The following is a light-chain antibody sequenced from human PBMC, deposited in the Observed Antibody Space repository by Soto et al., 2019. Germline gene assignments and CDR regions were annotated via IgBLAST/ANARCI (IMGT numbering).Light chain of an antibody. CDR2: KNN. CDR1: GSNVGASYD. Sequence: QSVLTQPPSVSGAPGQTITMSCTGSGSNVGASYDVHWYQVLPGAGPRLLIYKNNNRPSGVPDRFSGSKSGTSASLAITGLRAEDEADYYCQSYDNILSGPLFGGGTKLTVI. CDR3: QSYDNILSGPL. V-gene: IGLV1-40*01. J-gene: IGLJ3*02.